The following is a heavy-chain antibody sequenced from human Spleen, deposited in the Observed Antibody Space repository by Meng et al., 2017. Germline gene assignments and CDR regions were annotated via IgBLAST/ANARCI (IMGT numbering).Heavy chain of an antibody. CDR1: GGSFSGYY. CDR2: IYHSGST. V-gene: IGHV4-34*01. D-gene: IGHD2-21*01. J-gene: IGHJ4*02. Sequence: QLQLQRWGAGRLKPSQPLPLTCAVYGGSFSGYYWSWIRQPPGKGLEWIGEIYHSGSTNYNPSLKSRITISVDKPKNQFSLTLSSVTAADTAVYYCTKNDFYCLGYWGQGTLVTVSS. CDR3: TKNDFYCLGY.